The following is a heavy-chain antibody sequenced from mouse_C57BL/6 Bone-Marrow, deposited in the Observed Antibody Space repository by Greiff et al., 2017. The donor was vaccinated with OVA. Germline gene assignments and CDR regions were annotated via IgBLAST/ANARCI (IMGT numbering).Heavy chain of an antibody. D-gene: IGHD2-4*01. V-gene: IGHV5-12*01. J-gene: IGHJ3*01. CDR3: ATVNYDYALFAY. Sequence: DVMLVESGGGLVQPGGSLKLSCAASGFTFSDYYMYWVRQTPEKRLEWVAYISNGGGSTYYPDTVKGRFTISRDNAKNTLYLQMSRLKSEDTAMYYCATVNYDYALFAYWGQGTLVTVSA. CDR1: GFTFSDYY. CDR2: ISNGGGST.